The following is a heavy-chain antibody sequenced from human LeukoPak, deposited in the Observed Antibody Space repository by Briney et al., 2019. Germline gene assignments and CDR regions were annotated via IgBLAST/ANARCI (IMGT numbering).Heavy chain of an antibody. D-gene: IGHD3-10*01. V-gene: IGHV3-7*01. CDR1: GFTFNSYR. CDR2: IKQDGSEK. Sequence: GGSLRLSCVASGFTFNSYRMSWVRQAPGKGLEWVANIKQDGSEKSYVDSVKGRFTISRDSANNSLYLQVNSLRAEDTAVYYCARGMGVRGVFDYWGQGTLVTVSS. CDR3: ARGMGVRGVFDY. J-gene: IGHJ4*02.